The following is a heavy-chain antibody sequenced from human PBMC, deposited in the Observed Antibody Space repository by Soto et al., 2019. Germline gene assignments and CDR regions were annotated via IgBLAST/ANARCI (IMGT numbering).Heavy chain of an antibody. Sequence: GGSLRLSCAASGFTFRSFTMNWVRQAPGKGLEWDSTISSNSAYIYYTDAPRGRFTIPRDNAKNSLHLQMNSLRAEDTAVYYCTRDASRDSSARGWFDPWGPGTLVTVSS. J-gene: IGHJ5*02. V-gene: IGHV3-21*01. CDR2: ISSNSAYI. D-gene: IGHD6-13*01. CDR3: TRDASRDSSARGWFDP. CDR1: GFTFRSFT.